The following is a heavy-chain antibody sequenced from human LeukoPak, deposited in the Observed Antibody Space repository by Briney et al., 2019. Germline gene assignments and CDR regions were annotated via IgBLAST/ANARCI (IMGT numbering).Heavy chain of an antibody. V-gene: IGHV3-23*01. CDR3: AKDPTGDYIGAFDF. CDR2: ITANGGYT. Sequence: GGSLRLSCAASAFSFSKFSLIWVRQAPGKGLEWVSAITANGGYTLYADAVKGRFNVYRDNSKNPLYLQINSLRPEDTAMYYCAKDPTGDYIGAFDFWGQGTMVTVSS. D-gene: IGHD4-17*01. J-gene: IGHJ3*01. CDR1: AFSFSKFS.